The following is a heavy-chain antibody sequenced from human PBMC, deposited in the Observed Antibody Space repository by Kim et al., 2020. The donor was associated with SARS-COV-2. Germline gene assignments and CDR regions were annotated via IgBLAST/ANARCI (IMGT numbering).Heavy chain of an antibody. CDR1: GGSISSYY. CDR3: VRLGCSATSCTTFDY. CDR2: LYYSGST. Sequence: SETLSLTCSVFGGSISSYYWSWIRQPPGKGLEWIGYLYYSGSTNYNPSLKSRVTISVDTSKNQFSLKLSFVTAADTAMFYCVRLGCSATSCTTFDYCGQG. J-gene: IGHJ4*02. V-gene: IGHV4-59*08. D-gene: IGHD2-2*01.